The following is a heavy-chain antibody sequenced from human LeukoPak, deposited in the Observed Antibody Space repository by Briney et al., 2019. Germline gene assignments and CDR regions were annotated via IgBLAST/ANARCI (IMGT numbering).Heavy chain of an antibody. D-gene: IGHD3-9*01. V-gene: IGHV3-23*01. CDR1: GFPFSSYG. CDR3: AKDATGFSDFDY. Sequence: GGSLRLSCAASGFPFSSYGMHWVRQAPGKGLEWVSTISGSGGSTYYADSLKGRFTISRDNSKNTLYLQMNNLRADDTAVYYCAKDATGFSDFDYWGQGTLVTVSS. J-gene: IGHJ4*02. CDR2: ISGSGGST.